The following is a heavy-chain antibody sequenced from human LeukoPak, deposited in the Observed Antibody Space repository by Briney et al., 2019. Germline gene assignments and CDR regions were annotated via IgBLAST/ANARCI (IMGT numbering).Heavy chain of an antibody. D-gene: IGHD6-13*01. CDR2: IYTSGST. V-gene: IGHV4-4*07. Sequence: SETLSLTCTVSGGSISSYYWSWIRQPAGKGLEWIGRIYTSGSTNYNPSLKSRVTMSVDTSKNQFSLKLSSVTAADTAVYYCARACHRYSYGSSWYTPLYYFDYWGQGTLVTVSS. CDR1: GGSISSYY. CDR3: ARACHRYSYGSSWYTPLYYFDY. J-gene: IGHJ4*02.